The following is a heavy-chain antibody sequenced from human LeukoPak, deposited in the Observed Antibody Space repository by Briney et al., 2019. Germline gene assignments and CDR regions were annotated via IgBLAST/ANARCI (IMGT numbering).Heavy chain of an antibody. V-gene: IGHV1-18*01. Sequence: ASVKVSCKASGYTFTSYGISWVQQAPGQGLEWMGWISAYNGNTNYAQKLRGRVTMTTDTSTSTAYMELRSLRSDDTAVYYCAREDLGFNAFDIWGQGTMVTVSS. CDR3: AREDLGFNAFDI. D-gene: IGHD3-10*01. CDR2: ISAYNGNT. J-gene: IGHJ3*02. CDR1: GYTFTSYG.